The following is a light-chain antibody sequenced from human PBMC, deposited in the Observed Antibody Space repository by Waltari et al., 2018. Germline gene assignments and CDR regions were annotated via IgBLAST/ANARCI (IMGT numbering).Light chain of an antibody. CDR2: AAS. J-gene: IGKJ2*01. CDR1: QSISSY. Sequence: DIQMTQSPSSLSASVGDRVTLTCRASQSISSYFNWYQQKPGNTPKLLIYAASSLQSGVPSRFSGSGSGTDFTLIISSLQPEDFATYYCQQSYSTPYTFGQGTKLEIK. V-gene: IGKV1-39*01. CDR3: QQSYSTPYT.